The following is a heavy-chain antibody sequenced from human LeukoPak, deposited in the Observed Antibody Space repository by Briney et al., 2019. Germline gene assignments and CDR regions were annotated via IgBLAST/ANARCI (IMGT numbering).Heavy chain of an antibody. D-gene: IGHD6-13*01. V-gene: IGHV4-34*01. CDR1: GESFSDFY. CDR2: INHSGST. Sequence: PSETRALTCAVHGESFSDFYWSWIRQPPGKGLEWIGEINHSGSTNSNPSLKSRVTISVDTSKSQFSLRLSSVTAADTAVYYCAMTRWSLDYWGQGTLVTVSS. J-gene: IGHJ4*02. CDR3: AMTRWSLDY.